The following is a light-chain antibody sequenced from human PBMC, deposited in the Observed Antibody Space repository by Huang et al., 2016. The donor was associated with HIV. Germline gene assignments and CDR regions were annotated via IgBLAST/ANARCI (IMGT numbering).Light chain of an antibody. Sequence: EIVMTQSPATLSVSPGERATLSCTASQSVSSNLAWYQQKPGQAPRLLIYGASTRATGIPARFSGSGSGTEFTLTIGGLQSEDFAVYYCQQYNDWPPAFGQGTKLEIK. J-gene: IGKJ2*01. CDR1: QSVSSN. CDR3: QQYNDWPPA. CDR2: GAS. V-gene: IGKV3-15*01.